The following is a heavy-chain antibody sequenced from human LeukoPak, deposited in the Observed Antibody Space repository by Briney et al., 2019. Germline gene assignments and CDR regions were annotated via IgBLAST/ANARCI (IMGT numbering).Heavy chain of an antibody. V-gene: IGHV3-23*01. J-gene: IGHJ6*02. Sequence: PGGSLRLSCAASGFTFSSYAMSWVRQAPGKGLEWVSAISGSGGSTYYADSVKGRFTISRDNSKNTLYLQMNSLRAEDTAVYYCARVRDVGATIGYYGTDVWGQGTTVTVSS. CDR2: ISGSGGST. CDR3: ARVRDVGATIGYYGTDV. D-gene: IGHD1-26*01. CDR1: GFTFSSYA.